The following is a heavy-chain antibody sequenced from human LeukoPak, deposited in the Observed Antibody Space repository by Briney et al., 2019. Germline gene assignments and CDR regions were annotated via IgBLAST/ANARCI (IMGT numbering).Heavy chain of an antibody. CDR3: ARGISSSWYWGFDY. D-gene: IGHD6-13*01. V-gene: IGHV1-69*01. Sequence: SVKVSCKASGGTFSSYGISWVRQAPGQGLEWMGGIIPIFGTANYAQKFQGRVTISADESMSTAYMELSGLRSEDTAVYYCARGISSSWYWGFDYWGQGTLVTVSS. CDR2: IIPIFGTA. J-gene: IGHJ4*02. CDR1: GGTFSSYG.